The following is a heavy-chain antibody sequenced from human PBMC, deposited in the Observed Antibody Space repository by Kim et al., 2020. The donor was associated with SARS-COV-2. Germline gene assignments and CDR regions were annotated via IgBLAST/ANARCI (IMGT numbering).Heavy chain of an antibody. J-gene: IGHJ4*02. V-gene: IGHV4-39*01. D-gene: IGHD1-1*01. CDR2: VSYDGRA. CDR1: GASISSNLFH. CDR3: AATIQLDPVDY. Sequence: SETLSLTCTVSGASISSNLFHWGWIRQSPGRGLEWIGAVSYDGRAFHNPSLKTRVTITLDAPVDQFSLQLTSVTAADTAVYFCAATIQLDPVDYWGQGVLATVSS.